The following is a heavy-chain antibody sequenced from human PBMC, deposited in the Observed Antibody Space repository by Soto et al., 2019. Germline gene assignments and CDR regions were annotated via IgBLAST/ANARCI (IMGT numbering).Heavy chain of an antibody. CDR3: ARQSDSSGYSGYFDY. CDR2: IYYSGST. V-gene: IGHV4-39*01. J-gene: IGHJ4*02. CDR1: GGSISSSSYY. Sequence: QLQLQESGPGLVKPSETLSLTCTVSGGSISSSSYYWGWIRQPPGKGLEWIGSIYYSGSTYYNPSLKSRVTISVDRSKNQFSLKLSSVTAADTAVYYCARQSDSSGYSGYFDYGGQGTLVTVSS. D-gene: IGHD3-22*01.